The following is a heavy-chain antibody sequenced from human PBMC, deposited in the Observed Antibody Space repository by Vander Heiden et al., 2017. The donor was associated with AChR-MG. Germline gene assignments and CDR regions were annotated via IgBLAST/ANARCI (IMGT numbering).Heavy chain of an antibody. D-gene: IGHD2-21*02. J-gene: IGHJ6*02. CDR3: ARDLSSTVPLATATYYGMDV. CDR2: IHSSGSA. Sequence: EVQLVESGGGLVQPGGSPRLSCSASGFPISTNYISWFRQAPGTGLEWVSIIHSSGSAYYADSVKGRFTISRDDSKNTLYLQMNSLRAEDTAVYYCARDLSSTVPLATATYYGMDVWGQGTTVTVSS. V-gene: IGHV3-66*02. CDR1: GFPISTNY.